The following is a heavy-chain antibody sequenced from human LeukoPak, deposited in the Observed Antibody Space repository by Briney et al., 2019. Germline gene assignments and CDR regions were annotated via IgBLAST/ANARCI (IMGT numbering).Heavy chain of an antibody. CDR3: ATVSYYYDSSGYSWFDP. J-gene: IGHJ5*02. Sequence: SVKVSCKASGGTFSSYAISWVRQAPGQGLEWMGGIIPIFGTANYAQKFQGRVTITADKSTSTAYMELSSLRSEDTAVYYCATVSYYYDSSGYSWFDPWGRGTLVTVSS. CDR2: IIPIFGTA. V-gene: IGHV1-69*06. CDR1: GGTFSSYA. D-gene: IGHD3-22*01.